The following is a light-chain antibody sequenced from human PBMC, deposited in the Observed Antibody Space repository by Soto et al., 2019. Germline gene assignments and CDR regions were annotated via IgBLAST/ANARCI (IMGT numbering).Light chain of an antibody. V-gene: IGLV2-8*01. CDR3: SSYAGSNNWV. CDR2: EVT. Sequence: QSALTQPPSASGSPGQSVTFSCTGTSSDVGGYNYVSWYQQHPGRAPKLIIYEVTKRPSGVPDRFSGSKSGNTASLTVSGLQADDEADYYCSSYAGSNNWVFGGGTQLTVL. CDR1: SSDVGGYNY. J-gene: IGLJ3*02.